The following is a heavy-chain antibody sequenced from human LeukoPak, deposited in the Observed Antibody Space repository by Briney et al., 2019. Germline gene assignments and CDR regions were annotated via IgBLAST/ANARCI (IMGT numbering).Heavy chain of an antibody. CDR2: INAGNGNT. J-gene: IGHJ5*02. CDR3: ARDPRITTVRGPVTESWFDP. Sequence: ASVKVSCKASGYTFTSYAMHWVRQAPGQRLEWMGWINAGNGNTKYSQKFQGRVTITRDTSASTAYMELSSLRSEDTAVYYCARDPRITTVRGPVTESWFDPWGQGTLVTVSS. CDR1: GYTFTSYA. V-gene: IGHV1-3*01. D-gene: IGHD3-10*01.